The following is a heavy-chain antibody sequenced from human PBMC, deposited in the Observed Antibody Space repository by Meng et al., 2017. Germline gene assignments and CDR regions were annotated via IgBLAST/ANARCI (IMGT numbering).Heavy chain of an antibody. Sequence: QVRLQESGPGLVKPSETLSLTCTFSGGSISSYYWSWIRQPPGKGLEWIGYIYYSGSTNYNPSLKSRVTISVDTSKNQFSLKLSSVTAADTAVYYCARGYDFWSGQYYFDYWGQGTLVTVSS. CDR2: IYYSGST. CDR1: GGSISSYY. CDR3: ARGYDFWSGQYYFDY. D-gene: IGHD3-3*01. J-gene: IGHJ4*02. V-gene: IGHV4-59*01.